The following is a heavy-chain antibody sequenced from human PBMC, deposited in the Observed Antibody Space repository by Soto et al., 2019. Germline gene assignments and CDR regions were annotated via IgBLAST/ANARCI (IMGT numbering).Heavy chain of an antibody. D-gene: IGHD3-3*01. Sequence: SETLSLTCTVSGGSISSGGYYWSWIRQHPGKGLEWIGYIYYSGSTYYNPSLKSRVTISVDTSKNQFSLKLSSVTAADTAVYYCARAPYDFWSGYYIIPDAFDIWGQGTMVTVSS. V-gene: IGHV4-31*03. CDR1: GGSISSGGYY. CDR3: ARAPYDFWSGYYIIPDAFDI. J-gene: IGHJ3*02. CDR2: IYYSGST.